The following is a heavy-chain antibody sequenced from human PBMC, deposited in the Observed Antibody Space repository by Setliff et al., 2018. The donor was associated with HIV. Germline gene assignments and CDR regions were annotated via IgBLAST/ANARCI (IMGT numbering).Heavy chain of an antibody. Sequence: LSLTCTVSGGSIVSYYWTWIRQPAGKGLEWMGRIYSSGNTEYNPSLKGRVTMSVDTSENQFSLRLASVTAADTAVYYCARRNTMVRGIIIDPYDAFDMWGQGTVVTVSS. V-gene: IGHV4-4*07. CDR3: ARRNTMVRGIIIDPYDAFDM. CDR1: GGSIVSYY. J-gene: IGHJ3*02. D-gene: IGHD3-10*01. CDR2: IYSSGNT.